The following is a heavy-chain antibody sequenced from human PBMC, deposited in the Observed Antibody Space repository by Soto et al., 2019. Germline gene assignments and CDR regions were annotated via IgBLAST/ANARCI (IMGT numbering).Heavy chain of an antibody. Sequence: QVQLVQSGAEVKKPGASVKVSCKASGYTFTGYYMHWVRQAPGQGLEWMGWINPNSGGTNYAQKFQGRVTITADESTSTAYMELSSLRSEDTAVYYCATGGSGSPLNDYWGQGTLVTVSS. V-gene: IGHV1-2*02. CDR2: INPNSGGT. D-gene: IGHD3-10*01. J-gene: IGHJ4*02. CDR1: GYTFTGYY. CDR3: ATGGSGSPLNDY.